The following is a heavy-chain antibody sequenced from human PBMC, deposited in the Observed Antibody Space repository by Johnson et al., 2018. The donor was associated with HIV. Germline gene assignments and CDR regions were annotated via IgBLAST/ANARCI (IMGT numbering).Heavy chain of an antibody. D-gene: IGHD3-10*01. V-gene: IGHV3-NL1*01. CDR1: GLTFSNYG. CDR2: IYSGGDT. Sequence: QMLLVEPGGGVVQPGRSLRLSCAASGLTFSNYGSHWVRQAPGKGLERISVIYSGGDTYYADPVKGRFTISTDNSKNTLYLQMNCLGAEDTAVYYCARTRHYYEAFDIWGQGTMVTVSS. J-gene: IGHJ3*02. CDR3: ARTRHYYEAFDI.